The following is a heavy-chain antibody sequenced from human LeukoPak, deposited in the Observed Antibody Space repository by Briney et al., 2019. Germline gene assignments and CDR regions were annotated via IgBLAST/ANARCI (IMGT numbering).Heavy chain of an antibody. CDR3: ARDGAVAATSDY. CDR2: ISSSSTYI. V-gene: IGHV3-21*01. J-gene: IGHJ4*02. D-gene: IGHD6-19*01. Sequence: GGSLRLSCAASGFTFRLYVMTWVRQAPGKGLEWVSSISSSSTYIYYADSVKGRFTISRDNAKNSLYLQMNSLRAEDTAVYYCARDGAVAATSDYWGQGTLVTVSS. CDR1: GFTFRLYV.